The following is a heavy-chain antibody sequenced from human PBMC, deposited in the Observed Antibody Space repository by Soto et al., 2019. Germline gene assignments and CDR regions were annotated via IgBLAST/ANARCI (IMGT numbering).Heavy chain of an antibody. D-gene: IGHD6-6*01. Sequence: ASVKVSCKASGYTFTSYDINWVRQATGQGLEWMGWMNPNSGNTGYAQKYQGRVTMTRNTSISTAYLELSSLRSEDTAVYYCSRKYSSSSYYYCMDVWGQGTTVTVSS. CDR3: SRKYSSSSYYYCMDV. CDR1: GYTFTSYD. V-gene: IGHV1-8*01. CDR2: MNPNSGNT. J-gene: IGHJ6*02.